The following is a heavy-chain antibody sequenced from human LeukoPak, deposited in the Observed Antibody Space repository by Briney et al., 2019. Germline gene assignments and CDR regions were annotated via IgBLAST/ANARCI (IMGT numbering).Heavy chain of an antibody. D-gene: IGHD5-18*01. V-gene: IGHV3-21*01. CDR1: GFTFSSYS. Sequence: GGSLRLSCAASGFTFSSYSMNWVRQAPGKGLEWVSSISSSSSYIYYADSVRGRFTISRDNAKNSLYLQMNSLRAEDTAVYYCARGRGYSYGFEFDYYYYMDVWGKGTTVTISS. J-gene: IGHJ6*03. CDR3: ARGRGYSYGFEFDYYYYMDV. CDR2: ISSSSSYI.